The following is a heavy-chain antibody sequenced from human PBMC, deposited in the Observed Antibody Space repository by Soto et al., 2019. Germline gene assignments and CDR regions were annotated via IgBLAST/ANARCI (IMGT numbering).Heavy chain of an antibody. V-gene: IGHV1-18*01. CDR1: GYPFISYG. D-gene: IGHD2-15*01. J-gene: IGHJ6*03. Sequence: ASVKVSCKASGYPFISYGISWVRQATGQGPEWMGWVSGHNGNTYYAQKFQGRVTMTTDTSTNTAYMELRSLRSDDTAVYYCARGTIVERPYFYMDVRGKGTTVTVSS. CDR2: VSGHNGNT. CDR3: ARGTIVERPYFYMDV.